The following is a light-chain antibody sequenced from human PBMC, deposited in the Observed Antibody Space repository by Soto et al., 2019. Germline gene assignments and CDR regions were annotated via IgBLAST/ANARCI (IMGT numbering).Light chain of an antibody. V-gene: IGKV3-15*01. CDR3: HQYDSWPRT. CDR1: QSASNDF. J-gene: IGKJ1*01. Sequence: IVLTQSPGILSLSPWERATLFCRASQSASNDFLAWYQQRPGQAPRLLVSGASTRASGIPARVSGSGFGTEFTLTISSLQSDDFAVYYCHQYDSWPRTFGQGTKVDIK. CDR2: GAS.